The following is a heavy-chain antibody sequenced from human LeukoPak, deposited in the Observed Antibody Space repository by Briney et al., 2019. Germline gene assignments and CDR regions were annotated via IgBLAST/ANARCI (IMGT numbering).Heavy chain of an antibody. CDR3: ARGDYGGAFDI. J-gene: IGHJ3*02. CDR1: GYTFTSYY. CDR2: INPSGGST. Sequence: ASVKVSCKASGYTFTSYYMHWVRQAPGQGLEWMGIINPSGGSTSYAQKFQGRVSMTRDTSTSTVYMELSSLRSEDTAAYYCARGDYGGAFDIWGQGTMVTVSS. D-gene: IGHD4-23*01. V-gene: IGHV1-46*01.